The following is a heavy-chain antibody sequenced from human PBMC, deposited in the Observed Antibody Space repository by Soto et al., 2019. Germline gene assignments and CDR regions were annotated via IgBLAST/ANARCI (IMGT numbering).Heavy chain of an antibody. CDR1: GGTFSSYT. V-gene: IGHV1-69*04. D-gene: IGHD3-3*01. CDR2: IIPILGIA. Sequence: SVNVSCKASGGTFSSYTISWVRQAPGQGLEWMGRIIPILGIANYAQKFQGRVTITADKSTSTAYMELSSLRSEDTAVYYCARDSNEKLRFLEWLSDAFDIWGQGTMVTVSS. CDR3: ARDSNEKLRFLEWLSDAFDI. J-gene: IGHJ3*02.